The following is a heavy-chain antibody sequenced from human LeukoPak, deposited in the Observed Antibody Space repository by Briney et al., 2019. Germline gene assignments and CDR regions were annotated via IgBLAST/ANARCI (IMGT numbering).Heavy chain of an antibody. Sequence: SETLSLTCTVSGGSISSSSYYWGWIRQPPGKGLEWIGSIYYSGSTYYNPSLKSRVTISVDTSKNQFSLKLSSVTAADTAVYYCAREGGSSGWPTFDYWGQGTLVTVSS. CDR2: IYYSGST. V-gene: IGHV4-39*07. CDR3: AREGGSSGWPTFDY. CDR1: GGSISSSSYY. D-gene: IGHD6-19*01. J-gene: IGHJ4*02.